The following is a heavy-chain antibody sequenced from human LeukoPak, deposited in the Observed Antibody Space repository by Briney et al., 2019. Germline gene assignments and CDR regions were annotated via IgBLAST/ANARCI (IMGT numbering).Heavy chain of an antibody. CDR1: GYSFTNYW. CDR3: ARHERVRAFDI. Sequence: GESLKSSCKGSGYSFTNYWIGWVRQVPGKGLEWMGIIFPGDSDTRYSPSFQGQVTISVGKSISTAYLQWSSLKASDSAMYYCARHERVRAFDIWGQGTMVTVSS. V-gene: IGHV5-51*01. J-gene: IGHJ3*02. CDR2: IFPGDSDT. D-gene: IGHD1-1*01.